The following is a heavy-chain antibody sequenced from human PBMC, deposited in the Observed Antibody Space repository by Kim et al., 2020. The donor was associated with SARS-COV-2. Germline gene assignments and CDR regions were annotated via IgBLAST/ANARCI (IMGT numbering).Heavy chain of an antibody. V-gene: IGHV4-4*02. CDR1: GGSISSSNW. D-gene: IGHD6-6*01. Sequence: SETLSLTCAVSGGSISSSNWWSWVRQPPGKGLEWIGEIYHSGSTNYNPSLKSRVTISVDKSKNQFSLKLSSVTAADTAVYYCARDEREQLVHYYGMDVWGQGTTVTVSS. J-gene: IGHJ6*02. CDR2: IYHSGST. CDR3: ARDEREQLVHYYGMDV.